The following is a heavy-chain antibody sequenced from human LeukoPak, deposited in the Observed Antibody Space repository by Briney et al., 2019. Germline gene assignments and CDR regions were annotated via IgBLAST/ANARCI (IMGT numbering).Heavy chain of an antibody. D-gene: IGHD2-2*01. CDR2: IYYSGST. J-gene: IGHJ4*02. Sequence: NSSETLSLTCTVSGGSISSYYWSWIRQPPGKGLEWIGYIYYSGSTNYNPSLKSRVTISVDTSKNQFSLKLSSVTAADTAVYYCARARPEVDYWGQGTLVTVSS. CDR1: GGSISSYY. V-gene: IGHV4-59*01. CDR3: ARARPEVDY.